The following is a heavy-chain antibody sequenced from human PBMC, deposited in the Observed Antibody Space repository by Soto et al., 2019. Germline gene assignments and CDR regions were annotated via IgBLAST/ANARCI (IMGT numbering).Heavy chain of an antibody. Sequence: QVQLVQSGAEVKKPGSSVKVSCKASGGTFSSYAISWVRQAPGQGLEWMGGIIPIFGTANYAQKFQGRVTITADKSTSTAYMELSSLRSEDTAVYYCARRNREGYSGSYYDPLFDYWGQGTLVTVSS. CDR1: GGTFSSYA. V-gene: IGHV1-69*06. CDR2: IIPIFGTA. J-gene: IGHJ4*02. CDR3: ARRNREGYSGSYYDPLFDY. D-gene: IGHD1-26*01.